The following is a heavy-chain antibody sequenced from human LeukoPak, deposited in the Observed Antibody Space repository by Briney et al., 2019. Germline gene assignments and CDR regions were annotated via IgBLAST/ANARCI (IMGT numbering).Heavy chain of an antibody. V-gene: IGHV3-21*01. J-gene: IGHJ4*02. CDR2: ISSSSSYI. CDR3: ASQYCSSTSCYTGAFDY. Sequence: PGGSLRLSCAASGFTFSSYSMNWVRQAPGNGLEWVSSISSSSSYIYYADSVKGRFTISRDNAKNSLYLQMNSLRAEDTAVYYCASQYCSSTSCYTGAFDYWGQGTLVTVSS. CDR1: GFTFSSYS. D-gene: IGHD2-2*02.